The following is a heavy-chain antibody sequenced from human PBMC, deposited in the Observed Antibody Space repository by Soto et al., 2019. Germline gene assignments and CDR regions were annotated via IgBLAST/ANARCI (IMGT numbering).Heavy chain of an antibody. V-gene: IGHV5-10-1*03. CDR3: ARHPYSSGWYSGYYYGMDV. CDR2: IDPSDSYT. Sequence: EVQLVQSGAEVKKPGESLRISCKGSGYSFTSYWISWVRQMPGKGLEWMGRIDPSDSYTNYSPSFQGHVTISADKSISTAYLQWSSLKASDTAMYYCARHPYSSGWYSGYYYGMDVWGQGTTVTVSS. D-gene: IGHD6-19*01. J-gene: IGHJ6*02. CDR1: GYSFTSYW.